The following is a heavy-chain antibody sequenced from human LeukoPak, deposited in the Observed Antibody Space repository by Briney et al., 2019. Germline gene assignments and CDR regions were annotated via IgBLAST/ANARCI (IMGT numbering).Heavy chain of an antibody. Sequence: GGSLRLSCVAAGFTFSSYAMSWVRQAPGKGLEWVSVISGSGGSTYYADSVKGRFTISRDNSKNTLHLQMNSLRAEDTAVYYCAKEIYGDSTGGRFQHWGQGTLVTVSS. CDR2: ISGSGGST. V-gene: IGHV3-23*01. CDR3: AKEIYGDSTGGRFQH. D-gene: IGHD4-17*01. CDR1: GFTFSSYA. J-gene: IGHJ1*01.